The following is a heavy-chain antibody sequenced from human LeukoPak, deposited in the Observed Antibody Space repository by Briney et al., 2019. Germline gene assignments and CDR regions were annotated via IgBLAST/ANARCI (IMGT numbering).Heavy chain of an antibody. CDR2: IIEGGDVK. V-gene: IGHV3-7*01. D-gene: IGHD6-19*01. J-gene: IGHJ4*01. CDR1: GFTFSGSA. CDR3: ARVGKNGWDFDH. Sequence: GGSLRLSCAASGFTFSGSAMYWVRQAPGKGLAWVANIIEGGDVKYYVDSVKGRFTISRDNTKNSLYLQMTSLGADDTAVYYCARVGKNGWDFDHWGQGTLVTVSS.